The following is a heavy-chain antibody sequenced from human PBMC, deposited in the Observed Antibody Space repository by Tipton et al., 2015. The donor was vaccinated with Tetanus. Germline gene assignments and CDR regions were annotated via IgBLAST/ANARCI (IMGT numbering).Heavy chain of an antibody. CDR3: ARGKRFFDL. CDR1: KFSFSRHS. J-gene: IGHJ2*01. Sequence: LRLSCAASKFSFSRHSMNWVRQAPGKGLEWVSSISSGSTYIYYADSVKGRFTISRDNSKNTLYLEMNSLRPEDTAVYYCARGKRFFDLWGRGTLVTVSS. CDR2: ISSGSTYI. V-gene: IGHV3-21*01.